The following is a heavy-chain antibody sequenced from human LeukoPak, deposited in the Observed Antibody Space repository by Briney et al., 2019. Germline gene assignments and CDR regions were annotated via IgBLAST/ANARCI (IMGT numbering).Heavy chain of an antibody. Sequence: ASVRVSCKASGYTFTSYDINWVRQATGQGLEWMGWMNPNSGNTGYAQKFQGRVTMTRNTSISAAYMELSSLRSEDTAVYYCARGLYDSSGYHVDYWGQGTLVTVSS. CDR2: MNPNSGNT. CDR1: GYTFTSYD. J-gene: IGHJ4*02. CDR3: ARGLYDSSGYHVDY. V-gene: IGHV1-8*01. D-gene: IGHD3-22*01.